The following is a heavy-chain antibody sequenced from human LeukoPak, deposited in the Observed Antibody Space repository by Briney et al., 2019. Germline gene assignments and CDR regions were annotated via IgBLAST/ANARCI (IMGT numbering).Heavy chain of an antibody. J-gene: IGHJ4*02. Sequence: HPGGSLRLSCAASGFTFSSYAMHWVRQAPGKGLEWVAVISYDGSNKYYADSVKGRFTISRDNSKNTLYLQMNSLRAEDTAVYYSAREPGQYYDILTGYYPPPNYFDYWGQGTLVTVSS. CDR1: GFTFSSYA. CDR2: ISYDGSNK. CDR3: AREPGQYYDILTGYYPPPNYFDY. D-gene: IGHD3-9*01. V-gene: IGHV3-30*04.